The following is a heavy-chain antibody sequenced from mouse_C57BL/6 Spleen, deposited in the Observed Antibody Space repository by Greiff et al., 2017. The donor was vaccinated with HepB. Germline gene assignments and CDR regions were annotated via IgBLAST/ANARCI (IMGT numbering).Heavy chain of an antibody. CDR1: GYTFTSYW. CDR3: ARGDDYDVAWFAY. J-gene: IGHJ3*01. Sequence: VQLQQPGAELVKPGASVKMSCKASGYTFTSYWITWVKQRPGQGLEWIGDIYPGSGSTNYNEKFKSKATLTVDTSSSTAYMQLSSLTSEDSAVYYWARGDDYDVAWFAYWGQGTLVTVSA. D-gene: IGHD2-4*01. V-gene: IGHV1-55*01. CDR2: IYPGSGST.